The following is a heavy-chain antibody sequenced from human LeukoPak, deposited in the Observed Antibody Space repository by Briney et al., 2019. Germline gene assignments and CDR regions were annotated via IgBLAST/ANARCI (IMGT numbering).Heavy chain of an antibody. CDR1: GGSISSSSYY. CDR2: IYYSGST. V-gene: IGHV4-39*01. J-gene: IGHJ4*02. D-gene: IGHD5-12*01. Sequence: SETLSLTCTVSGGSISSSSYYWGWIRQPPGKGLEWIGSIYYSGSTYYNPSLKSRVTISVDTSKNQFSLKLSSVTAADTAVYYRARHVISGYDPYYFDYWGQGTLVTVSS. CDR3: ARHVISGYDPYYFDY.